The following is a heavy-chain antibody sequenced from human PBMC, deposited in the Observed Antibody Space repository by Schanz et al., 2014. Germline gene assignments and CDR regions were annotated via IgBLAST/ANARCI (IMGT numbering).Heavy chain of an antibody. J-gene: IGHJ3*02. Sequence: QVHLVQSGAEVKRPGASVKVSCKASEYSFTSYSMHWLRQAPGQSLEWMGWINTANGNAKYSANCQARVTITRDTSATTAYMELTNLRSEDTAVYYCARDLPYCDGGKCYSDGFDIWGQGTLVTISS. CDR1: EYSFTSYS. CDR3: ARDLPYCDGGKCYSDGFDI. V-gene: IGHV1-3*04. CDR2: INTANGNA. D-gene: IGHD2-21*01.